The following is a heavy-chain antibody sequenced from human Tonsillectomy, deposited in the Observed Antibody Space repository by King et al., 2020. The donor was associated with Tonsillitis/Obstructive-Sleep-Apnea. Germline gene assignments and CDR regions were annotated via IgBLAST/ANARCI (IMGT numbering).Heavy chain of an antibody. J-gene: IGHJ3*02. V-gene: IGHV5-51*01. CDR2: IYPGDSDT. D-gene: IGHD2-2*01. Sequence: QLVQSGAEVKKPGESLKISCKGSGYSFTTDWIGWVRQMPGKGLEWMGIIYPGDSDTRYSPSFQGQVTISADKSIRTAYLQWSSLKASDTAIYYCAKRVAGYCSSTSCPDAFDIWGQGTMVTVSS. CDR3: AKRVAGYCSSTSCPDAFDI. CDR1: GYSFTTDW.